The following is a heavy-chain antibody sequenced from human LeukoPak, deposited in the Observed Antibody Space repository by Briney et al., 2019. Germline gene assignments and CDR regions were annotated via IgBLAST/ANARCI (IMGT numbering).Heavy chain of an antibody. D-gene: IGHD5-12*01. Sequence: ASVKVSCKASGYTFTSYGISWVRQAPGQGLEWMGWISAYNGNTNYAQKLQGRVTMTTDTSTSTAYMELRRLRSDDTAVYYCARVLNSGYEQTFDYWGQGTLVTVSS. V-gene: IGHV1-18*01. CDR2: ISAYNGNT. CDR1: GYTFTSYG. J-gene: IGHJ4*02. CDR3: ARVLNSGYEQTFDY.